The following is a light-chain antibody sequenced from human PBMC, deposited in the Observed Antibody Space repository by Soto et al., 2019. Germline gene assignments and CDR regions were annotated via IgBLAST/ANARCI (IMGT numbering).Light chain of an antibody. J-gene: IGKJ1*01. Sequence: EIVLTQSPGTLSLSPGERATLSCRPSQSVSSSYLAWYQQKPGQAPRLLIYGASSRATGIPDRFSGSGSGTDFTLTISRLEPEDFAVYYCQQYGSLSWTFGQGTKVDIK. CDR2: GAS. CDR3: QQYGSLSWT. CDR1: QSVSSSY. V-gene: IGKV3-20*01.